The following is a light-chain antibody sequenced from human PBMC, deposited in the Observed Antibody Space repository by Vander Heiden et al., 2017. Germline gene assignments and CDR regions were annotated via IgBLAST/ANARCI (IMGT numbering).Light chain of an antibody. J-gene: IGLJ2*01. V-gene: IGLV3-21*02. CDR1: NIGSKS. CDR2: DDS. CDR3: QVWDSSSDHLV. Sequence: SYVLTQPPSVPVAPGQTARITCGGNNIGSKSVYWYHQKPCQAPVLVVYDDSDRTSAIPERFSGSNSVNTATMTTSRVEAGDEADYYCQVWDSSSDHLVFGGGTKLTVL.